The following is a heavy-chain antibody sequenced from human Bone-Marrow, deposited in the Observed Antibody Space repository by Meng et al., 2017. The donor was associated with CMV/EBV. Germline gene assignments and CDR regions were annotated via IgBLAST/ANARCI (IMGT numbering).Heavy chain of an antibody. D-gene: IGHD6-13*01. J-gene: IGHJ3*02. CDR1: GYTFTGYY. Sequence: ASVKVSCKASGYTFTGYYMHWVRQAPGQGLEWMGWINPNSGGTNYAQKFQGRVTMTRDTSIGTAYMELSRLRSDDTAVYYCARYYSSSWIDAFDIWGQGTMVTVSS. CDR2: INPNSGGT. V-gene: IGHV1-2*02. CDR3: ARYYSSSWIDAFDI.